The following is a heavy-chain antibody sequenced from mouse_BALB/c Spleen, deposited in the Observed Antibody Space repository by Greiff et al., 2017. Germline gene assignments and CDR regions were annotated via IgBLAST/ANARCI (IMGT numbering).Heavy chain of an antibody. V-gene: IGHV5-9-3*01. Sequence: EVQLMESGGGLVKPGGSLKLSCAASGFTFSSYAMSWVRQTPEKRLEWVATISSGGSYTYYPDSVKGRFTISRDNAKNTLYLQMSSLRSEDTAMYYCARREVRRYWYFDVWGAGTTVTVSS. J-gene: IGHJ1*01. CDR2: ISSGGSYT. CDR1: GFTFSSYA. D-gene: IGHD2-14*01. CDR3: ARREVRRYWYFDV.